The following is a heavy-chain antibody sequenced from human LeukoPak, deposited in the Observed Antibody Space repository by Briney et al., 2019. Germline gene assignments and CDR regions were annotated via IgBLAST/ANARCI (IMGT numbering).Heavy chain of an antibody. Sequence: SETLSLTCAVYGGSFSGYYWSWIRQPPGKGLEWIGVINHSGSTNYNPSLKSRVTISVDTSKNQFSLKLSSVTAADTAVYYCARGWGKVLGYCSSTSCYGDVWGKGTTVTVSS. CDR2: INHSGST. CDR1: GGSFSGYY. J-gene: IGHJ6*04. D-gene: IGHD2-2*01. CDR3: ARGWGKVLGYCSSTSCYGDV. V-gene: IGHV4-34*01.